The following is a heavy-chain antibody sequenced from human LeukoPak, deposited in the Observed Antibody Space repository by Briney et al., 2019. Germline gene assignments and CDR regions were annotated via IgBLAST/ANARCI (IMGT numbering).Heavy chain of an antibody. Sequence: GGSLRLSCAASAFTFSSYWMTWVRQAPGKRLEWVANIKEDGSEKYYVDSVRGRFTISRDNAKNSLYLQMNSLRAEDTAVYYCARGGYSSSWYISRDYWGQGTLVTVSS. V-gene: IGHV3-7*01. CDR1: AFTFSSYW. CDR2: IKEDGSEK. J-gene: IGHJ4*02. CDR3: ARGGYSSSWYISRDY. D-gene: IGHD6-13*01.